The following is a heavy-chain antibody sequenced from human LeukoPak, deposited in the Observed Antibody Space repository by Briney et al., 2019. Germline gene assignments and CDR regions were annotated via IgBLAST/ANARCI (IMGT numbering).Heavy chain of an antibody. V-gene: IGHV4-59*01. Sequence: SETLSLTCTVSSGSISNYYWSWVRQPPGKGLEWIGYIYYSGSTNYNPSLKSRDTISVDTSKNQFSLKLNSVTAADTAVYYCARLFHPTLSGNYPFDYWGQGTLVTVSS. CDR2: IYYSGST. CDR1: SGSISNYY. CDR3: ARLFHPTLSGNYPFDY. J-gene: IGHJ4*02. D-gene: IGHD2/OR15-2a*01.